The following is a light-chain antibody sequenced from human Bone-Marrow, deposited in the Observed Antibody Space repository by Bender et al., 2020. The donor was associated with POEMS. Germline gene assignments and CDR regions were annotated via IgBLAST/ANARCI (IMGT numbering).Light chain of an antibody. CDR2: EVN. CDR3: SSLAGGFVF. V-gene: IGLV2-23*02. J-gene: IGLJ2*01. Sequence: QSALSQPASVSGSPGQSITISCTGTSRDVGIYNLLSWFQHHPAKAPKLIIYEVNKRPSGVSDRFSGSKSGSTASLTISGLQAEDEADYYCSSLAGGFVFFGGGTKLTVL. CDR1: SRDVGIYNL.